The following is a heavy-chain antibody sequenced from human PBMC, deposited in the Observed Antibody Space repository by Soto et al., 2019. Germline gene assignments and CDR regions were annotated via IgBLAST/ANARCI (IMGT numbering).Heavy chain of an antibody. J-gene: IGHJ4*02. Sequence: PGESLKISCKGSGYNFTNYWIGWVRQVPGRGLEWMGIVYPGDSNTRNSPSFQGQVTISADKSITTAYLHWSSLKASDTAMYYCARSGSNSWTRGYFDSWGQGTLVTVSS. CDR3: ARSGSNSWTRGYFDS. V-gene: IGHV5-51*01. CDR1: GYNFTNYW. D-gene: IGHD6-13*01. CDR2: VYPGDSNT.